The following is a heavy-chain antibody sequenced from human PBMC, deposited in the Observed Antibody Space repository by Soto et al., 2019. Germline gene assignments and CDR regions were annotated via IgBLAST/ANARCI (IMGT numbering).Heavy chain of an antibody. CDR3: AEKPQVSCLLSAQDFDY. J-gene: IGHJ4*02. V-gene: IGHV3-23*01. Sequence: EVQLLESGGGLVQPGGSLRLSCAVSGFTFSSHAMSWVRQAPGKGLECVSSITGSGDSTYYADSVKGRFTISRDKSKRNLYLQMNSPRAQDPARKFRAEKPQVSCLLSAQDFDYRGQGTQVTVSS. CDR2: ITGSGDST. D-gene: IGHD2-15*01. CDR1: GFTFSSHA.